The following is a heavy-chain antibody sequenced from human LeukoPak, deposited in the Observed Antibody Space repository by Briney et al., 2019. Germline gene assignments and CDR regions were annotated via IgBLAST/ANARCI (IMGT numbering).Heavy chain of an antibody. Sequence: PSETLSLTCAVYGETFSGYFWSWIRQPPGKGLEWIGEINHSGTTNYNPSLKSRVTISVDTSKNQFSLKLTSVTAADTAVYYCARDNQQQLVPDYWGQGTLVTVSS. J-gene: IGHJ4*02. CDR2: INHSGTT. V-gene: IGHV4-34*01. D-gene: IGHD6-13*01. CDR1: GETFSGYF. CDR3: ARDNQQQLVPDY.